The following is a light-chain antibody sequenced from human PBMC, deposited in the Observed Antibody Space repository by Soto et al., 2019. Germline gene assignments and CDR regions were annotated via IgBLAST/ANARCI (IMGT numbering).Light chain of an antibody. V-gene: IGKV1-5*03. CDR1: QNIRSW. CDR3: QQYNWFWT. CDR2: KAS. J-gene: IGKJ1*01. Sequence: DIQITQSPSTLSASVGDRVTITCRASQNIRSWLAWYQQKPGKAPNLLIYKASTLESGVPSRFSGSGSGTEFTLTISSLQPDDFATYYCQQYNWFWTFGQGTKVDSK.